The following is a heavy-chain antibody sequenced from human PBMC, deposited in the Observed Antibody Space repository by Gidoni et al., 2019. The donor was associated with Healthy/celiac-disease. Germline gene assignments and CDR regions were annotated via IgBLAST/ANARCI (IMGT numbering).Heavy chain of an antibody. CDR2: INHSGST. J-gene: IGHJ6*02. V-gene: IGHV4-34*01. CDR1: VGSFSGYY. CDR3: ARVRIQLWSYPPDYYYYGMDV. Sequence: QVQLQQWGAGLLKPSATLSLTCAVYVGSFSGYYWSWIRQPPGKGLEWIGEINHSGSTNYNPSLKTRVTISVETSKNQFSLKLSSVTAADTAVYYCARVRIQLWSYPPDYYYYGMDVWGQGTTVTVAS. D-gene: IGHD5-18*01.